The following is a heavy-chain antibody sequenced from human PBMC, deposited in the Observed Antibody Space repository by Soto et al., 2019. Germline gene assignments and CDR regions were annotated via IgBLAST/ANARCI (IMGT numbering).Heavy chain of an antibody. D-gene: IGHD6-13*01. V-gene: IGHV1-3*01. J-gene: IGHJ6*02. CDR3: ARSRRIAAAPYYGMDV. Sequence: ASVKVSSKASVYTITSYAIHWVRQDPGQRLEWMGWINAGNGNTKYSQKFQGRVTITRDTSASTAYMELSSLRSEDTAVYYCARSRRIAAAPYYGMDVWGQGTTVTVSS. CDR2: INAGNGNT. CDR1: VYTITSYA.